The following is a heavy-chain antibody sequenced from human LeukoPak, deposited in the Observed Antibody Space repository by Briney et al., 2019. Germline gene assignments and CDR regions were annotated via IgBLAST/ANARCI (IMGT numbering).Heavy chain of an antibody. D-gene: IGHD3-16*02. CDR1: GGSISSYY. CDR2: IYYSGST. J-gene: IGHJ4*02. CDR3: AGLRLGELSLGY. V-gene: IGHV4-59*01. Sequence: SSETLSLTCTVSGGSISSYYWSWIRQPPGKGLEWIGYIYYSGSTNYNPSLKSRVTISVDTSKNQFSLKLSSVTAADTAVYYCAGLRLGELSLGYWGQGTLVTVSS.